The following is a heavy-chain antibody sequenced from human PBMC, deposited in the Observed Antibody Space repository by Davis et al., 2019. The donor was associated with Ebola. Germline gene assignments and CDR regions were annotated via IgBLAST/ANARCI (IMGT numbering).Heavy chain of an antibody. V-gene: IGHV3-73*01. D-gene: IGHD3-10*01. J-gene: IGHJ3*02. CDR3: ARGRITMVQGVIITGLDAFDI. CDR2: IRSKANSYAT. Sequence: PGGSLRLSCAASGFTFSGSAMHWVRQASGKGLEWVGRIRSKANSYATAYAASVKGRFTISRDDSKNTAYLQMNSLKTEDTAVYYCARGRITMVQGVIITGLDAFDIWGQGTMVTVSS. CDR1: GFTFSGSA.